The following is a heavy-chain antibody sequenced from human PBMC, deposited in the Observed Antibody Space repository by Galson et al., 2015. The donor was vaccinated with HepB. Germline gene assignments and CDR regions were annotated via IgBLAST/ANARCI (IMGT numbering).Heavy chain of an antibody. D-gene: IGHD3-10*01. CDR3: AKFVFYSGSGSCSRIDD. CDR2: LSGSGDIR. J-gene: IGHJ4*02. CDR1: GFNFSNNA. V-gene: IGHV3-23*01. Sequence: SLRLSCAASGFNFSNNAMTWVRQAPGKGLEWVSSLSGSGDIRNYADSVKGRFTISRDNSKKTLDLQMDSLRAEDTAVYYCAKFVFYSGSGSCSRIDDWGQGILVTVSS.